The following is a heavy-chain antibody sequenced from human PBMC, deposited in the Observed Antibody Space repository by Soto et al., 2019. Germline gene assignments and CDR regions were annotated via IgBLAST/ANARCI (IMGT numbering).Heavy chain of an antibody. V-gene: IGHV4-31*03. Sequence: SETLSLTCTVSGGSISSGGYYWSWIRQHPGKGLEWIGYIYYSGSTYYNPSLKSRVTISVDTSKNQFSLKLSSVTAADTAVYYCAREPYGGNRNYYYYYGMDVWGQGTTVTAP. D-gene: IGHD2-15*01. CDR3: AREPYGGNRNYYYYYGMDV. J-gene: IGHJ6*02. CDR1: GGSISSGGYY. CDR2: IYYSGST.